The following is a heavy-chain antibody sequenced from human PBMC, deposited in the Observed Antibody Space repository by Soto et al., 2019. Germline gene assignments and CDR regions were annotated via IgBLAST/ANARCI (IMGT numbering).Heavy chain of an antibody. V-gene: IGHV4-59*01. D-gene: IGHD3-9*01. J-gene: IGHJ6*03. Sequence: SETLSLTCTVSGGSISSYYWSWIRQPPGKGLEWIGYIYYSGSTNYNPSLKSRVTISVDTSKNQFSLKLSSVTAADTAVYYCARVPPYYDILTVYYTKTYYYYMAFWGKGTTVTVSS. CDR2: IYYSGST. CDR1: GGSISSYY. CDR3: ARVPPYYDILTVYYTKTYYYYMAF.